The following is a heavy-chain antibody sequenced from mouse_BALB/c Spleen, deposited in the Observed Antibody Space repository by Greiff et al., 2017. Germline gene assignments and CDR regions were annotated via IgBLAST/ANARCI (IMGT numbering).Heavy chain of an antibody. CDR3: ARTEDYGSSLPWFAY. CDR2: IYPGDGST. J-gene: IGHJ3*01. Sequence: VQLQESGPELVKPGALVKISCKASGYTFTSYDINWVKQRPGQGLEWIGWIYPGDGSTKYNEKFKGKATLTADKSSSTAYMQLSSLTSENSAVYFCARTEDYGSSLPWFAYWGQGTLVTVSA. CDR1: GYTFTSYD. V-gene: IGHV1S56*01. D-gene: IGHD1-1*01.